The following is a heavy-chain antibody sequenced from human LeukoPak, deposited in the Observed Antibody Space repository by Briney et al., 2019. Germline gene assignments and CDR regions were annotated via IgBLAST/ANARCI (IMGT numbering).Heavy chain of an antibody. CDR2: IYYSGST. Sequence: PSETLSLTCTVSGGSISSGGYYWSWIRQHPGKGLEWIGYIYYSGSTYYNPSLKSRVTISVDTSKNQFSLKLSSVTAADTAVYYCARAGPTMVRGVIRHPFDYWGQGTLVTVSS. CDR3: ARAGPTMVRGVIRHPFDY. J-gene: IGHJ4*02. D-gene: IGHD3-10*01. V-gene: IGHV4-31*03. CDR1: GGSISSGGYY.